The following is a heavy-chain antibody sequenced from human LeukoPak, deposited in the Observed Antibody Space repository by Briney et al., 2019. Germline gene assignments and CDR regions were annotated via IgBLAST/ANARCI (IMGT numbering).Heavy chain of an antibody. V-gene: IGHV4-4*02. D-gene: IGHD1-1*01. CDR1: GFTVSSNY. CDR3: ARMERGTDSGY. J-gene: IGHJ4*02. CDR2: IYHSGST. Sequence: NPGGSLRLSCAASGFTVSSNYMSWVRQSPGKGLEWIGEIYHSGSTNYNPSLKSRVTISVDKSKNQFSLKLSSVTAADTAVYYCARMERGTDSGYWGQGTLVTVSS.